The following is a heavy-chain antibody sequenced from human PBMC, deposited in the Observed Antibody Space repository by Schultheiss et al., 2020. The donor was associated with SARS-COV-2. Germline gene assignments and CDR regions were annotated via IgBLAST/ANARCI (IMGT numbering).Heavy chain of an antibody. CDR3: ARQEGTGAN. CDR2: VYYSRST. J-gene: IGHJ4*02. D-gene: IGHD3-10*01. V-gene: IGHV4-61*08. Sequence: SETLSLTCTVSGGSIRSGESYWSWIRQSPGKGLEWIGYVYYSRSTNYKSSLKSRVTMSVDTSKNQFSLHLSSVTAADTAVYYCARQEGTGANWGQGILVTVSS. CDR1: GGSIRSGESY.